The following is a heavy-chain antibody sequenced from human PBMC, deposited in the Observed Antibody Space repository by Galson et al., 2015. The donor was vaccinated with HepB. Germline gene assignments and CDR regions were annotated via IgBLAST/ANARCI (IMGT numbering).Heavy chain of an antibody. Sequence: SVKVSCKASGYTFTSYGISWVRQAPGQGLEWMGWISAYNGNTNYAQKLQGRVTMTTDTSTSTAYMELRSLRSDDTAVYYCARAFTYIMITFGGVEGIGSYFDYWGQGTLVTVSS. CDR2: ISAYNGNT. CDR3: ARAFTYIMITFGGVEGIGSYFDY. D-gene: IGHD3-16*01. CDR1: GYTFTSYG. V-gene: IGHV1-18*01. J-gene: IGHJ4*02.